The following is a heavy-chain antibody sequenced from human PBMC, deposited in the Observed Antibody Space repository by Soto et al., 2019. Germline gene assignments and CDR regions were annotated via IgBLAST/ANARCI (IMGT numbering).Heavy chain of an antibody. CDR3: ANNYGSGSTHFDY. V-gene: IGHV1-69*02. J-gene: IGHJ4*02. CDR1: GGTFSSYT. Sequence: QVQLVQSGTEVKKPGSSVKVSCTASGGTFSSYTINWVRQAPGHGPEWMGRFIPMVGMTNYAQKFQGRVTISADKSTSTLYMHLNSLRSEDTAVYYCANNYGSGSTHFDYWGQGTLVTVSS. D-gene: IGHD3-10*01. CDR2: FIPMVGMT.